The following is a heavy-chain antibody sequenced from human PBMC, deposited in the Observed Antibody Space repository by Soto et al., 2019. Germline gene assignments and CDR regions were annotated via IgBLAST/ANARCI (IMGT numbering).Heavy chain of an antibody. V-gene: IGHV4-38-2*02. CDR2: IYHGGTT. Sequence: SETLYLTCTVSGHSISSGSYWAWIRQPPGKGPEWIASIYHGGTTFYNPSLKSRITISVDTSNNQFSLKLTSVTAADTAVYYCARVHVMVVAGSTFDYWGHGTLVTVSS. D-gene: IGHD6-19*01. J-gene: IGHJ4*01. CDR3: ARVHVMVVAGSTFDY. CDR1: GHSISSGSY.